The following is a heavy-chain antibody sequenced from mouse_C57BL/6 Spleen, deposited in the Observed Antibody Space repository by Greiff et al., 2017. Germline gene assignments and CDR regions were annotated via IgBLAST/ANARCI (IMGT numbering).Heavy chain of an antibody. D-gene: IGHD4-1*01. CDR2: IDPSDSYT. J-gene: IGHJ2*01. V-gene: IGHV1-69*01. CDR3: ARSWDHLDY. Sequence: QVQLQQPGAELVMPGASVKLSCKASGYTFTSYWMHWVKQRPGQGLEWIGEIDPSDSYTNYNQKFKGKSTLTVDKSSSTAYMQLSSLTSEDSAVYYCARSWDHLDYWGQGTTLTVSS. CDR1: GYTFTSYW.